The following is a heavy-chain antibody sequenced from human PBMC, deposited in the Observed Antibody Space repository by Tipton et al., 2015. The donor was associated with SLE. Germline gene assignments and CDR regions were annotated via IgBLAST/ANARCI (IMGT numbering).Heavy chain of an antibody. J-gene: IGHJ5*02. Sequence: QVQLVQSGPEVKKPGASVKVSCKASGYTFTSYDINWVRQATGQGLEWMGWMNPNSGNTGYAQKFQGRVTITRNTSISTAYMELSSLRSEDTAVYYCARGLSRAYCGGDCYSTYWFDPWGQGTLVTVSS. CDR1: GYTFTSYD. D-gene: IGHD2-21*01. CDR3: ARGLSRAYCGGDCYSTYWFDP. CDR2: MNPNSGNT. V-gene: IGHV1-8*03.